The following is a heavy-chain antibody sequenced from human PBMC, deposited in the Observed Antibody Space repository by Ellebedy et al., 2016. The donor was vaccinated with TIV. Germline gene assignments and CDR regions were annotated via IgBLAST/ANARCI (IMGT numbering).Heavy chain of an antibody. Sequence: GESLKISCAASGFTFSSYAMHRVRQAPGKGLEWVTLIWHDGSQKYYADSVEGRFTISRDNSKNTLFLQMSSLRVEDTAVYYCARGMTGVTTSYYFNYWGRGTLVTVSS. D-gene: IGHD4-17*01. CDR2: IWHDGSQK. CDR3: ARGMTGVTTSYYFNY. CDR1: GFTFSSYA. J-gene: IGHJ4*02. V-gene: IGHV3-33*01.